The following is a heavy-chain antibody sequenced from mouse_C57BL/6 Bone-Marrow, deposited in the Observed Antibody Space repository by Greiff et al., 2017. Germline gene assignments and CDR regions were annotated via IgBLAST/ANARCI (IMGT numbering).Heavy chain of an antibody. J-gene: IGHJ4*01. CDR2: INPNYGTT. D-gene: IGHD2-4*01. Sequence: VHVKQSGPELVKPGASVKISCKASGYSFTDYNMNWVKQSNGKSLEWIGVINPNYGTTSYNQKFKGKATLTVDQSSITAYMQLNSLTSEDSAVYYCARGYDYDYAMDYWGQGTSVTVSS. CDR1: GYSFTDYN. V-gene: IGHV1-39*01. CDR3: ARGYDYDYAMDY.